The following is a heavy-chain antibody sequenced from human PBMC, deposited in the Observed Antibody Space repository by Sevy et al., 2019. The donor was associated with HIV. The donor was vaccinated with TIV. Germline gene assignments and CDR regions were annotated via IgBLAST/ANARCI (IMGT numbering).Heavy chain of an antibody. J-gene: IGHJ4*02. D-gene: IGHD2-8*01. CDR3: AKEILPNYY. Sequence: GGSLRLSCAVSGFTFTNAAMTWVRQAPGKGLEWVSGITISGDRKYYADSVRGRFTISRDNSKNTVYLQMNSLIDEDTAVYYCAKEILPNYYWGQGTLVTVSS. CDR2: ITISGDRK. V-gene: IGHV3-23*01. CDR1: GFTFTNAA.